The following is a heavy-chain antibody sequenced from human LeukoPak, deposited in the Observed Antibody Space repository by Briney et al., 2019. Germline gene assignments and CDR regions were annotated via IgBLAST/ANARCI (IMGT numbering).Heavy chain of an antibody. CDR1: GYSISSGYY. CDR2: IYHSGST. V-gene: IGHV4-38-2*01. CDR3: ARVTMIVASDAVDY. J-gene: IGHJ4*02. Sequence: PSETLSLTCAVSGYSISSGYYWGWIRQPPGKGLEWIGSIYHSGSTYYNPSLKSRVTISVDTSKNQFSLKLSSVTAADTAVYYCARVTMIVASDAVDYWGQGTLVTVSS. D-gene: IGHD3-22*01.